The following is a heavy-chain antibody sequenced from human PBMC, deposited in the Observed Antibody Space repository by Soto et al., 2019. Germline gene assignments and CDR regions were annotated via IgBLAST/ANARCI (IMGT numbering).Heavy chain of an antibody. CDR3: ARAILTGYDSYYFDY. CDR2: IKQDGSEK. D-gene: IGHD3-9*01. V-gene: IGHV3-7*01. CDR1: GFTFSSYW. J-gene: IGHJ4*02. Sequence: GSLRLSCAASGFTFSSYWMSWVRQAPGKGLEWVANIKQDGSEKYYVDSVKGRFTISRDNAKNSLYLQMNSLRAEDTAVYYCARAILTGYDSYYFDYWGQGTLVTVSS.